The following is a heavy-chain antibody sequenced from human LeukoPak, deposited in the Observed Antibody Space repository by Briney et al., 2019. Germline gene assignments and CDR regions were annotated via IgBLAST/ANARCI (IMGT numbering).Heavy chain of an antibody. CDR3: TKAGPDTYAFDI. CDR1: RFTFRCNA. D-gene: IGHD2/OR15-2a*01. J-gene: IGHJ3*02. V-gene: IGHV3-23*01. Sequence: PAGSQRLSCSAPRFTFRCNAMYWVRQSPRKGLEWVSALSSSGLSPYYADSVKGRFSISRDISKNTLYLQMNSLRADDTAVYYCTKAGPDTYAFDIWGQGTMVTVSS. CDR2: LSSSGLSP.